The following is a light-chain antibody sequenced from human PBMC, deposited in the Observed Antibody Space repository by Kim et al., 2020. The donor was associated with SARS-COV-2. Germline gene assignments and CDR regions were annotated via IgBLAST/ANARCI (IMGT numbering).Light chain of an antibody. CDR2: GKN. J-gene: IGLJ2*01. CDR3: NSRDSSGNNLRV. CDR1: LLRSYY. Sequence: SSELTQDPAVSVALGQTVRITFHGYLLRSYYSLWYQQKPGQAPVLVIYGKNNRPSGIPYRFSGSSSGNTASLNITGAQAEDEGDYYCNSRDSSGNNLRVF. V-gene: IGLV3-19*01.